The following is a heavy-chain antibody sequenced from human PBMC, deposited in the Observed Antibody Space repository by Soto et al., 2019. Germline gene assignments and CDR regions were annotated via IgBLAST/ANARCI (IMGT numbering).Heavy chain of an antibody. D-gene: IGHD5-18*01. Sequence: SVKVSCKASGGTFSTYAISWVRQAPGQGREWVGGIIPIFGTANYAQKFQGGVTITADESTSTAYMELSSLRSEDTAVYYCARAAYSYGTAYLSYYYGMDVWGQGXTVTVSS. CDR1: GGTFSTYA. CDR2: IIPIFGTA. J-gene: IGHJ6*02. V-gene: IGHV1-69*13. CDR3: ARAAYSYGTAYLSYYYGMDV.